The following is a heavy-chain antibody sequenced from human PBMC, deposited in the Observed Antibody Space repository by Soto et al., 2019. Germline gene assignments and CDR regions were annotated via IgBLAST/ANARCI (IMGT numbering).Heavy chain of an antibody. J-gene: IGHJ4*02. V-gene: IGHV4-31*03. CDR2: IYYSGST. Sequence: QVQLQESGPGLVKPSQTLSLTCTVSGGSISSGGYYWSWIRQHPGKGLEWIGYIYYSGSTYYNPSVKSRVNISVDTSKNQFSLKLSSVTAADTAVYYCARGCVVVVAAGYYIDYWGQGTLVTVSS. CDR3: ARGCVVVVAAGYYIDY. D-gene: IGHD2-15*01. CDR1: GGSISSGGYY.